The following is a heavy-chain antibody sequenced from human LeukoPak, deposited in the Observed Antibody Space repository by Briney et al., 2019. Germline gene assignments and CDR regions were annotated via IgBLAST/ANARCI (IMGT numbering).Heavy chain of an antibody. CDR1: ARSITNYY. V-gene: IGHV4-59*07. CDR2: IYSSGNT. Sequence: PSHTLSLTCSLSARSITNYYWSWTRQPPGKGLEWNVWIYSSGNTDHNPSRKSRVTISLGMSNNQFFLRLTSVTTSDTAVYYCARTGEYSGSGPSWPFDIWGQGTIVTVSS. CDR3: ARTGEYSGSGPSWPFDI. D-gene: IGHD3-10*01. J-gene: IGHJ3*02.